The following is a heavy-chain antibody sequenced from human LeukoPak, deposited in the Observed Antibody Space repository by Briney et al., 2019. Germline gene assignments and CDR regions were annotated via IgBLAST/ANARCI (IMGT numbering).Heavy chain of an antibody. CDR2: ISGSGGST. D-gene: IGHD3-3*01. Sequence: GGSLRLSCAASGFTFSSYAMSWVRQAPGKGLEWVSAISGSGGSTYYADSVKGRFTISRDNSKSTLYLQMSSLRAEDTAVYYCAKGGTIFGVVIVDYFDYWGQGTLVTVSS. V-gene: IGHV3-23*01. J-gene: IGHJ4*02. CDR3: AKGGTIFGVVIVDYFDY. CDR1: GFTFSSYA.